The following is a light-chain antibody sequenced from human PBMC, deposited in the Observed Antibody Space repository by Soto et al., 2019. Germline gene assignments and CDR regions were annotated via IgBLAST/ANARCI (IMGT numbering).Light chain of an antibody. CDR3: CSYAGSYTFAV. J-gene: IGLJ7*01. Sequence: QSVLTQPRSVSGSPGQSVTISCTGTSSDVGGYNYVSWYQQHPGKAPKLMIYDVSKRPSGVPDRFSGFKSGNTASLTISGLQAEDEADYYCCSYAGSYTFAVFGGGTQLTVL. CDR1: SSDVGGYNY. CDR2: DVS. V-gene: IGLV2-11*01.